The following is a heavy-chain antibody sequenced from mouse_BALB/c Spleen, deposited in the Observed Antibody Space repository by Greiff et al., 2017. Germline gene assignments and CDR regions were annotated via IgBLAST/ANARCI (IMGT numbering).Heavy chain of an antibody. CDR3: ARGDYYYAMDY. V-gene: IGHV1-20*02. Sequence: EVKLMESGPELVKPGASVKISCKASGYSFTGYFMNWVMQSHGKSLEWIGRINPYNGDTFYNQKFKGKATLTVDKSSSTAHMELRSPASEDSAVYYCARGDYYYAMDYWGQGTSVTVSS. CDR2: INPYNGDT. J-gene: IGHJ4*01. CDR1: GYSFTGYF.